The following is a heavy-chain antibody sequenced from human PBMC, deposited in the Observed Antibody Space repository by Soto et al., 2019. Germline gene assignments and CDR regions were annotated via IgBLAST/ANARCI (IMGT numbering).Heavy chain of an antibody. D-gene: IGHD3-22*01. Sequence: PGESLKISCKGSGYSFTSYWIGWVRQMPGKGLEWMGIIYPGDSDTRYSPSFQGQVTISADKSISTAYLQWSSLKVSDTAMYYCASQTTYDSSGYYPDYWGQGTLVTVSS. CDR3: ASQTTYDSSGYYPDY. J-gene: IGHJ4*02. CDR1: GYSFTSYW. V-gene: IGHV5-51*01. CDR2: IYPGDSDT.